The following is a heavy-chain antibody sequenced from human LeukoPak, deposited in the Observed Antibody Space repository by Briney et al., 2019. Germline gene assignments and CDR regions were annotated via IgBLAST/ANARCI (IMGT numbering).Heavy chain of an antibody. CDR1: GFTFSSSA. Sequence: GGSLRLSCAASGFTFSSSAMSWVRQAPGKGLEWDSTISGSGSGSSTYYADSVKGRFTISRDNSKNTLYLQMNSLRAEDTAVYYCARRAGAYSHPYDYWGQGTLVTVSS. CDR2: ISGSGSGSST. CDR3: ARRAGAYSHPYDY. J-gene: IGHJ4*02. V-gene: IGHV3-23*01. D-gene: IGHD4/OR15-4a*01.